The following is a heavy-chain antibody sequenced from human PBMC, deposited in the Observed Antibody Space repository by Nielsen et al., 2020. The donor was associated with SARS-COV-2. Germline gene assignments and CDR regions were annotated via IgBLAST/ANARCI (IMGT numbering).Heavy chain of an antibody. CDR1: GFTFGGYS. CDR3: ARSGEGIVVVPAAMSVYMDV. Sequence: GESLKISCAASGFTFGGYSMNWVRQAPGKGLEWVSSISSSSSYIYYADSAKGRFTISRDNAKNSLYLQMNSLRAEDTAVYYCARSGEGIVVVPAAMSVYMDVWGKGTTVTVSS. V-gene: IGHV3-21*01. D-gene: IGHD2-2*01. CDR2: ISSSSSYI. J-gene: IGHJ6*03.